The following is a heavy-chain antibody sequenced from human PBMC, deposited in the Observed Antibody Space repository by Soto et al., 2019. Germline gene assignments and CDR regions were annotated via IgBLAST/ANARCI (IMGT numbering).Heavy chain of an antibody. Sequence: QEHLQPWGAGLLKPTETLSLTCAVYGGSFSGHFWSWIRQSPGKGLEWIWEINQGGRTNCNPSLTGRATIPLASSTTQFSLISTCLTTADTAIYYWARSQTFFRWFGPWAQGTRVTVSS. J-gene: IGHJ5*02. CDR1: GGSFSGHF. D-gene: IGHD3-3*01. CDR3: ARSQTFFRWFGP. CDR2: INQGGRT. V-gene: IGHV4-34*01.